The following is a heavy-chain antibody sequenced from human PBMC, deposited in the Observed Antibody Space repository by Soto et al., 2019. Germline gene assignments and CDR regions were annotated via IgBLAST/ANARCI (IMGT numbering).Heavy chain of an antibody. CDR2: ISYSGYT. CDR1: GGSISTYY. Sequence: QVQLQESGPGLVKPSETLSLTCTVSGGSISTYYWSWIRQPPGKGLEWIGYISYSGYTKHNPSLTSRVTISVDTSKNQFSLKLRSLTATDTAVYYCARGPGGTSSGGFDYWGQGTLVTVSS. J-gene: IGHJ4*02. V-gene: IGHV4-59*01. CDR3: ARGPGGTSSGGFDY. D-gene: IGHD3-10*01.